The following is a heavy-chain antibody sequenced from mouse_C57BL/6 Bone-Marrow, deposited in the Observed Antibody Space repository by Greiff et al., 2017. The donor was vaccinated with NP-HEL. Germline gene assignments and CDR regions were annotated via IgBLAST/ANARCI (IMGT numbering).Heavy chain of an antibody. D-gene: IGHD1-1*01. J-gene: IGHJ1*03. V-gene: IGHV2-9-1*01. CDR3: ARNYYGSSLWYFDV. CDR2: IWTGGGT. Sequence: QVQLKESGPGLVAPSQSLSIPCTVSGFSLTSYAISWVRQPPGKGLEWLGVIWTGGGTNYNSALKSRLSISKDNSKSQVFLKMNSLQTDDTARYYCARNYYGSSLWYFDVWGTGTTVTVSS. CDR1: GFSLTSYA.